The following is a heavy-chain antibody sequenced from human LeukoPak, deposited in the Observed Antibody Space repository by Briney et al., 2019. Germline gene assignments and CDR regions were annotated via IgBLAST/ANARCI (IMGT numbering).Heavy chain of an antibody. J-gene: IGHJ4*02. V-gene: IGHV1-2*02. D-gene: IGHD1-26*01. CDR2: INPNNGGT. Sequence: ASVKVSCKASGYTFTGYYMHWVRQAPGQGLEWLGWINPNNGGTYYTQKFQGRVTMTRDTSISTAYMELSSLRSDDTAVYYCARGGYSGTEKPNDYWGQGTLVTVSS. CDR1: GYTFTGYY. CDR3: ARGGYSGTEKPNDY.